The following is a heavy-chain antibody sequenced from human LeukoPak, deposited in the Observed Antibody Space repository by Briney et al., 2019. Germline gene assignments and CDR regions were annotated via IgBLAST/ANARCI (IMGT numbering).Heavy chain of an antibody. J-gene: IGHJ4*02. CDR3: AKTTGTQRAYYFDY. CDR2: ISYDGSNK. D-gene: IGHD1-1*01. V-gene: IGHV3-30*18. Sequence: GGSLRLSCAASGFTFISYGMHWVRQAPGKGLEWVAVISYDGSNKYYADSVKGRFTISRDNSKNTLYLQMNSLRAEDTAVYYCAKTTGTQRAYYFDYWGQGTLVTVSS. CDR1: GFTFISYG.